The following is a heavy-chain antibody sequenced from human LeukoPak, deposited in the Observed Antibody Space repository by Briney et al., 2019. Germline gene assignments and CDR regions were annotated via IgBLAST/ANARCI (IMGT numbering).Heavy chain of an antibody. J-gene: IGHJ4*02. D-gene: IGHD2/OR15-2a*01. CDR1: GFVFSNFV. V-gene: IGHV3-74*01. CDR3: ARDHYFKIDY. CDR2: IPTDDNPT. Sequence: GGSLRLSCAASGFVFSNFVMHWVRQAPGKGLMWVSRIPTDDNPTNYADFVQGRFTISRDNAKNTVYLQMNNLRAEDTAVYYCARDHYFKIDYWGQGTLVTVSS.